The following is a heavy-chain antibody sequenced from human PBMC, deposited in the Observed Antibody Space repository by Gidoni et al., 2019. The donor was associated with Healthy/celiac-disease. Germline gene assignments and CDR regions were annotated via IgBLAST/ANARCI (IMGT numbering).Heavy chain of an antibody. J-gene: IGHJ4*02. CDR2: IYPGDSDT. D-gene: IGHD3-22*01. V-gene: IGHV5-51*03. CDR3: ARTYYYDSSGPNLDY. CDR1: GYSFTSYW. Sequence: VQLVQSGAAVKKPGESLKISCTGPGYSFTSYWLGWVRQLPGKGLEWMGIIYPGDSDTRYSPSFQGQVTISADKSISTAYLQWSSLKASDTAMYDCARTYYYDSSGPNLDYWGQGTLVTVSS.